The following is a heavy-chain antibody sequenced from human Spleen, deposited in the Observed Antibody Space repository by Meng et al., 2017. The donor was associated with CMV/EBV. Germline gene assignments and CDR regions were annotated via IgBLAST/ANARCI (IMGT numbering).Heavy chain of an antibody. CDR3: ARDPLGRFSLQ. D-gene: IGHD3-3*01. CDR2: ISAYNGNT. CDR1: GYTFTSYG. V-gene: IGHV1-18*01. J-gene: IGHJ4*02. Sequence: ASVKVSCKASGYTFTSYGISWVRQAPGQGLEWMGWISAYNGNTNYAQKVQGRVTMTTDTSTSTAYMELRSLRSADTAVYYCARDPLGRFSLQWGQGTLVTVSS.